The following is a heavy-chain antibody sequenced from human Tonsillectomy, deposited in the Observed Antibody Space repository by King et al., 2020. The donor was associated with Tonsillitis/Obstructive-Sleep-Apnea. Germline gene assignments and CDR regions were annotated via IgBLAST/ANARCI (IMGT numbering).Heavy chain of an antibody. CDR1: GGSFSGYY. CDR2: INHSGST. CDR3: ARGELYCSSTSCYLAPFAY. D-gene: IGHD2-2*01. J-gene: IGHJ4*02. V-gene: IGHV4-34*01. Sequence: VQLPQWGAGLLKPSETLSLTCAVYGGSFSGYYWSWIRQPPGKGLEWIGEINHSGSTNYNPSLKSRVTISVDTSKNQFSLKLSSVTAADTAVYYCARGELYCSSTSCYLAPFAYWGQGTLVTVSS.